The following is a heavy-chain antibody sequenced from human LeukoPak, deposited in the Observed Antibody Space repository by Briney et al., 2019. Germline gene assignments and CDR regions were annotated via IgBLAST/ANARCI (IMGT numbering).Heavy chain of an antibody. J-gene: IGHJ6*04. CDR1: GGSISSNSYY. D-gene: IGHD7-27*01. CDR3: ARGLPYAPGVLDV. CDR2: MYYSGST. V-gene: IGHV4-39*07. Sequence: PSETLSLTCTVSGGSISSNSYYWGWIRQPPGKGLEWIGNMYYSGSTYYNPSLKSRVTFSVDTSKNQFSLKLTSVTAADTAVYYCARGLPYAPGVLDVWGKGTTVTISS.